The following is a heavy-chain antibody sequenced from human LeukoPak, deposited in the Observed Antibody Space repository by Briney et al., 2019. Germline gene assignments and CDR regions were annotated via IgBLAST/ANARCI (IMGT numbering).Heavy chain of an antibody. V-gene: IGHV1-2*02. J-gene: IGHJ3*02. CDR1: GYTFTGYY. CDR3: ARESLGYGAEKANAFDI. CDR2: INPNSGGT. Sequence: ASVKVSCKASGYTFTGYYMHWARQAPGQGLEWMGWINPNSGGTNYAQKFQGRVTMTRDTSISTAYMELSRLRSDDTAVYYCARESLGYGAEKANAFDIWGQGTMVTVSS. D-gene: IGHD4-17*01.